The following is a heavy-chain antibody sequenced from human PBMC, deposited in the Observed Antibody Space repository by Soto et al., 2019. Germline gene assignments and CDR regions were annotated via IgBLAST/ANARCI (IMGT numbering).Heavy chain of an antibody. V-gene: IGHV1-69*13. CDR2: IIPIFGTA. J-gene: IGHJ6*02. D-gene: IGHD6-13*01. CDR1: GGTFSSYA. Sequence: ASVKVSCKASGGTFSSYAISWVRQAPGQGLEWMGGIIPIFGTANYAQKFQGRVTITADESTSTAYMELSSLRSEDTAVYYCARDSGQQQLVLIYYYGMDVWGQGTMVTVSS. CDR3: ARDSGQQQLVLIYYYGMDV.